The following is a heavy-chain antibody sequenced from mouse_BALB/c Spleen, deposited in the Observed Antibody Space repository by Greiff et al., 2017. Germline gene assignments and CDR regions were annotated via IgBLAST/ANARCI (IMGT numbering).Heavy chain of an antibody. CDR3: TRRETGWFAY. J-gene: IGHJ3*01. Sequence: VKLQESGAELVRPGASVTLSCKASGYTFTDYEMHWVKQTPVHGLEWIGAIDPETGGTAYNQKFKGKATLTADKSSSTAYMELRSLTSEDSAVYYCTRRETGWFAYWGQGTLVTVSA. V-gene: IGHV1-15*01. CDR1: GYTFTDYE. CDR2: IDPETGGT. D-gene: IGHD4-1*01.